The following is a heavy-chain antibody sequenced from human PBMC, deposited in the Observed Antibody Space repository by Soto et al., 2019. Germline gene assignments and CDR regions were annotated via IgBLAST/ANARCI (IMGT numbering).Heavy chain of an antibody. CDR1: GFSFSSDW. V-gene: IGHV3-7*03. CDR3: MTTTRDRPFDH. CDR2: IRQDGSEK. Sequence: EVQLVESGGDLVQPGGSLRLSCEASGFSFSSDWMTWFRQAPGKRLEYVAIIRQDGSEKKYVDSVMGRFTISRDNAKTSAYLQMNSLREEDTAVYYCMTTTRDRPFDHWGQGTLVTVSS. J-gene: IGHJ5*02. D-gene: IGHD1-1*01.